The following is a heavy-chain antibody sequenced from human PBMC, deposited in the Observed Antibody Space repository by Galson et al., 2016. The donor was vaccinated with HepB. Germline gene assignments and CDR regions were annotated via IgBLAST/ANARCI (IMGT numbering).Heavy chain of an antibody. Sequence: SLRLSCAASRFTFNIYGTHWVRQAPGKGLEWVAVISDDGSKNHYADSVKGRFTISRDNSKNTLYLQMNSLRAEDTAVYYCAKGYYASGPFEPLEYWGQGTLVTVST. CDR3: AKGYYASGPFEPLEY. V-gene: IGHV3-30*18. J-gene: IGHJ4*02. CDR2: ISDDGSKN. D-gene: IGHD3-10*01. CDR1: RFTFNIYG.